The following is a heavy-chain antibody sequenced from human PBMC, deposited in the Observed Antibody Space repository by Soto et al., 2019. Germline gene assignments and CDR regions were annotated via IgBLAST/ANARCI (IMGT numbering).Heavy chain of an antibody. J-gene: IGHJ6*03. CDR3: ARVRQLVVYFYYYMDV. D-gene: IGHD6-6*01. CDR1: GYTFTHYG. Sequence: QVQLLQSGAEVKKPGASVQVSCKASGYTFTHYGIPWVRQAPGQGLDWMGGIGAYNGKTHFTQRLQGRVTMPTDTSTSTAYMERGGLRSVDTSVYYCARVRQLVVYFYYYMDVWGKGTTVTVSS. V-gene: IGHV1-18*01. CDR2: IGAYNGKT.